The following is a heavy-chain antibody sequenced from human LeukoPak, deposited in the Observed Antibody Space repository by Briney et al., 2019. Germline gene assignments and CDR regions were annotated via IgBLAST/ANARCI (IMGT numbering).Heavy chain of an antibody. D-gene: IGHD4-17*01. CDR3: AREGYYGDYAF. CDR2: IKQDGSER. V-gene: IGHV3-7*01. Sequence: GGSLRLSCAASGFTFSSYWMSWVRQAPGKGLEWVANIKQDGSERYYVDSVKGRFTISRDNAKNSLYLQMNSLRAEDTAVYYCAREGYYGDYAFWGQGTLVTVSS. CDR1: GFTFSSYW. J-gene: IGHJ4*02.